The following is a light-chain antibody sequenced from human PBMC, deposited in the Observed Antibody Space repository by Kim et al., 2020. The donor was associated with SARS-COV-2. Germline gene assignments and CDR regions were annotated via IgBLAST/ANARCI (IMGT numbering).Light chain of an antibody. CDR2: VNSDGSH. J-gene: IGLJ3*02. Sequence: QLVLTQSPSASASLGASVKLTCTLSSGHTNYAIAWHQQQPEKGPRSLMKVNSDGSHSKGDGIPDRFSGSSSGAERYLTISSLQSEDEADYYCQTWDTGIRVFGGGTQLTVL. V-gene: IGLV4-69*01. CDR3: QTWDTGIRV. CDR1: SGHTNYA.